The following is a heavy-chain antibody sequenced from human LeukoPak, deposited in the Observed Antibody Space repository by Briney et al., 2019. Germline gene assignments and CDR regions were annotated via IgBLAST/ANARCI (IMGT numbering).Heavy chain of an antibody. Sequence: GGSLRLSCAASGFTFSSYAVSWVRQAPGKGLEWVSAISGSGGSTYYADSVKGRFTISRDNSKNTLYLQMSSLRAEDTAVYYCAKDFRYSGSYLGGDAFDIWGQGTMVTVSS. J-gene: IGHJ3*02. CDR1: GFTFSSYA. V-gene: IGHV3-23*01. D-gene: IGHD1-26*01. CDR3: AKDFRYSGSYLGGDAFDI. CDR2: ISGSGGST.